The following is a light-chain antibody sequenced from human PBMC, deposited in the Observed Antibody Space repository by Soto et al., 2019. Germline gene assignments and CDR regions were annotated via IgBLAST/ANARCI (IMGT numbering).Light chain of an antibody. CDR3: AAWDDSLNARV. CDR1: NANIGSNT. J-gene: IGLJ1*01. V-gene: IGLV1-44*01. CDR2: YDN. Sequence: QSVLTQPPSASGTPGQRGTISCSGSNANIGSNTVNWYQQLPGTAPKLLIYYDNLRPSGVPDRSSGSKSGTSASLAISGLQSDDEADYYCAAWDDSLNARVFGTGTQLTVL.